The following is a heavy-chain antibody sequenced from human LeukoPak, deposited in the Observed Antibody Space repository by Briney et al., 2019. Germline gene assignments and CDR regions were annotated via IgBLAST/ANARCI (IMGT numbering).Heavy chain of an antibody. Sequence: GGSLRLSCAASGFTFSSYSMNWVRQAPGKGLEWVSYISSSSSTTYYADSVKGRFTISRDNAKNSLYLQMNSLRAEDTAVYYCATPPWYSSGWYPFDYWGQGTLVTVSS. CDR3: ATPPWYSSGWYPFDY. CDR1: GFTFSSYS. D-gene: IGHD6-19*01. V-gene: IGHV3-48*01. CDR2: ISSSSSTT. J-gene: IGHJ4*02.